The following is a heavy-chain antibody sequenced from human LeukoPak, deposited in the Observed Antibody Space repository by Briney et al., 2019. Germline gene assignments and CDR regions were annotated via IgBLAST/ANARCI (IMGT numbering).Heavy chain of an antibody. CDR3: ARQPSSWFTSFDS. J-gene: IGHJ4*02. CDR2: IYYSGST. D-gene: IGHD6-13*01. V-gene: IGHV4-59*01. Sequence: SETLSLTCTVSGGSLSSYFWSWIRQPPGKGLEWTAYIYYSGSTNYNPPLKSRVTISVDTSKNQFSLKLSSVTAADTAVYYCARQPSSWFTSFDSWGQGTLVTVSS. CDR1: GGSLSSYF.